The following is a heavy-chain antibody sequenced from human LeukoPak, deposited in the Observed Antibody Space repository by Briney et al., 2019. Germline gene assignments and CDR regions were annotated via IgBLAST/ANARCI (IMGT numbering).Heavy chain of an antibody. CDR2: IYYSGST. Sequence: SETLSLTCTVSGGSISSYYWSWIRQPPGKGLEWIGYIYYSGSTNYNPSLKSRVTISVDTSKNQFSLKLSSVTAADTAVDYCARGYAFDAFDIWGQGTMVTVSS. D-gene: IGHD5-12*01. CDR3: ARGYAFDAFDI. J-gene: IGHJ3*02. V-gene: IGHV4-59*01. CDR1: GGSISSYY.